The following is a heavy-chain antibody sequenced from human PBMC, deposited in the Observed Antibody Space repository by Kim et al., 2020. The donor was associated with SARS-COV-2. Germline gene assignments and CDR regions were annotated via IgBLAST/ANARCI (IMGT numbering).Heavy chain of an antibody. Sequence: GGSLRLSCAASGLTFSTYAMSWVRQAPGKGLEWVSTITGNSVGTYYADSVKGRFTISRDNSKNTLFLQVNSLRAEDTAVYYCAKGPYDSSWFLFDSWGQGTLVTVSS. J-gene: IGHJ4*02. CDR1: GLTFSTYA. D-gene: IGHD6-13*01. CDR3: AKGPYDSSWFLFDS. V-gene: IGHV3-23*01. CDR2: ITGNSVGT.